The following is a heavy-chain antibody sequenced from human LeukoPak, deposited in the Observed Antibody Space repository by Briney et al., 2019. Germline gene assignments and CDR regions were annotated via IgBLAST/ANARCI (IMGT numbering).Heavy chain of an antibody. V-gene: IGHV4-59*01. CDR3: ARGPVGYSSSWYNFDY. CDR1: GGSISSYY. J-gene: IGHJ4*02. CDR2: IYYSGST. Sequence: SETLSLTCTVSGGSISSYYWSWIRQPPGKGLEWVGYIYYSGSTNYNPSLKSRVTISIDTSKNQFSLNLSSVTAADTAVYYCARGPVGYSSSWYNFDYWGQGTLVTVSS. D-gene: IGHD6-13*01.